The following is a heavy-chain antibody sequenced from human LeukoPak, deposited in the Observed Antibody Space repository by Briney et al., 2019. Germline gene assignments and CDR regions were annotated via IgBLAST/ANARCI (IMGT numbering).Heavy chain of an antibody. CDR2: ISSSGSTI. V-gene: IGHV3-11*04. D-gene: IGHD2-2*01. CDR1: GFTFSDYY. CDR3: AKDNPSSTSPR. J-gene: IGHJ4*02. Sequence: GGSLRLSCAASGFTFSDYYMSWIRQAPGKGLEWVSYISSSGSTIYYADSVKGRFTISRDNAKNSLYLQMNSLRAEDTAVYYCAKDNPSSTSPRWGQGTLVTVSS.